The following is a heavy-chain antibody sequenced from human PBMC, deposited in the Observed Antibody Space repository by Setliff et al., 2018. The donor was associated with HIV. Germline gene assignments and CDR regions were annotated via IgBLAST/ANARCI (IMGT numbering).Heavy chain of an antibody. V-gene: IGHV4-31*03. CDR2: IYYSGNP. Sequence: PSETLSLTCTVSGGSISSGYYYWSWIRQHPGKGLEWIGYIYYSGNPFYNPSLRSRVTISLDTSKNQFSLKLSSVTAAVTAVYYCARGFDYGQRPPLYYFDYWGQGTPVTVSS. D-gene: IGHD3-10*01. CDR1: GGSISSGYYY. J-gene: IGHJ4*02. CDR3: ARGFDYGQRPPLYYFDY.